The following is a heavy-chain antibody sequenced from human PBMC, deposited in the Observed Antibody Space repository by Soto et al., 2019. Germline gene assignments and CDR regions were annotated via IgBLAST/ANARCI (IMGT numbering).Heavy chain of an antibody. Sequence: QVQLVQSGAEVKKPGASVKVSCKASGYTFTSYAMHWVRQAPGQRLEWMGWINAGNGNTKYSQKFQGRVTITRDTYASTAYKEMSSLRCEDAAVYYCAGSSGYYYVDYWGQGTLVTVSS. J-gene: IGHJ4*02. CDR1: GYTFTSYA. V-gene: IGHV1-3*01. CDR2: INAGNGNT. D-gene: IGHD3-22*01. CDR3: AGSSGYYYVDY.